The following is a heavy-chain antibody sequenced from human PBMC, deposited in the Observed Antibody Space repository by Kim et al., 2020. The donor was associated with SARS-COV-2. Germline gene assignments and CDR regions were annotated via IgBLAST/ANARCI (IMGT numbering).Heavy chain of an antibody. CDR1: NGSISSCY. CDR3: PRDGPGISVYAF. V-gene: IGHV4-59*01. D-gene: IGHD3-10*01. Sequence: SETLSLTCTVSNGSISSCYLPWIRQPPGKGLEWIGYINSSGNTIYNPSPKRRITMSVDWTKNQFSLQLTHMPAADTAAYFCPRDGPGISVYAFWGQG. CDR2: INSSGNT. J-gene: IGHJ1*01.